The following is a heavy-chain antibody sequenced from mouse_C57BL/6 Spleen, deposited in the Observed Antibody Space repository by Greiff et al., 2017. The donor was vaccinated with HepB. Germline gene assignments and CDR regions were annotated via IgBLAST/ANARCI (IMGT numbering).Heavy chain of an antibody. CDR2: ISDGGSYT. CDR1: GFTFSSYA. CDR3: ARDLDVFDY. J-gene: IGHJ2*01. V-gene: IGHV5-4*01. Sequence: EVQRVESGGGLVKPGGSLKLSCAASGFTFSSYAMSWVRQTPEKRLEWVATISDGGSYTYYPDNVKGRFTISRDNAKNNLYLQMSHLKSEDTAMYYCARDLDVFDYWGQGTTLTVSS.